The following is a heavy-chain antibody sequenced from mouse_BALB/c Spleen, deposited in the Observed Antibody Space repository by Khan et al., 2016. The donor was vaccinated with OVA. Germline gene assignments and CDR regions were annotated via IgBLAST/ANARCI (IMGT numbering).Heavy chain of an antibody. CDR1: GYTFTSHT. J-gene: IGHJ4*01. V-gene: IGHV1-4*01. D-gene: IGHD2-12*01. CDR3: ARRTTEYAMDY. CDR2: INPSSGYT. Sequence: VQLQQSGAELARPGASVKMSCKASGYTFTSHTMHWVKQRPGQGLEWIGYINPSSGYTNYNQKFNDKATLTTDKSSSTAYMQLSSLTSEDSAVDVFARRTTEYAMDYWGRGTSVTVSS.